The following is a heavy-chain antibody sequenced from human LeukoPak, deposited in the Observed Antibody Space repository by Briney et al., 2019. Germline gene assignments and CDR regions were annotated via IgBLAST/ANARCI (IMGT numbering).Heavy chain of an antibody. D-gene: IGHD1-26*01. CDR3: AKDKDIGGADYYFDH. Sequence: GGSLRLSCAASGNYWMHWVRQAPGKGLVWVSHINSDGSWTSYADSVKGRFTISRDNSKNTLYLQMNSLRAEDTAVFYCAKDKDIGGADYYFDHWGQGTLVTVSS. CDR2: INSDGSWT. J-gene: IGHJ4*02. CDR1: GNYW. V-gene: IGHV3-74*01.